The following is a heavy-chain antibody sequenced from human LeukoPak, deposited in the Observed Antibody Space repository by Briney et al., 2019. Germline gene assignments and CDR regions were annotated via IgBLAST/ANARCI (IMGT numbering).Heavy chain of an antibody. CDR3: AREDGYNFIPVY. J-gene: IGHJ4*02. D-gene: IGHD5-24*01. Sequence: GGSLRLSCAASGFTFSSYGMHWVRQAPGKGLEWVAFIRYDGSNKYYADSVKGRFTISRDNSKNTLYLQMNSLRAEDTAVYYCAREDGYNFIPVYWSQGTLVTVSS. CDR2: IRYDGSNK. CDR1: GFTFSSYG. V-gene: IGHV3-30*02.